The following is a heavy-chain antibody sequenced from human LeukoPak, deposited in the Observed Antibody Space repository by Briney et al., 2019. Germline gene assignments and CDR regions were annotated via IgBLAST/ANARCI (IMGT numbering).Heavy chain of an antibody. Sequence: ASVKVSCKASGYTFTSYGISWVRQAPGQGLEWMGWISAYNGNTNYAQKLQGRVTMTTDTSTSTAYMELRSLRSDDTAVYYCASGTTVNNYYYGMDVWGQGTTVTVSS. D-gene: IGHD4-17*01. V-gene: IGHV1-18*01. CDR3: ASGTTVNNYYYGMDV. CDR1: GYTFTSYG. CDR2: ISAYNGNT. J-gene: IGHJ6*02.